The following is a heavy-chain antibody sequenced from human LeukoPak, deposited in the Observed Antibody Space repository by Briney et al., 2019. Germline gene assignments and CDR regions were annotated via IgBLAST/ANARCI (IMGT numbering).Heavy chain of an antibody. Sequence: SETLSLTCAVSGASISGSGYYWGWIRQPPGKGLEWIGNIYDSGSTYYNASLQSRVTISIDTSKNQFSLRLSSVTAADTAMYYCAKSGGYGLIDYWGQGTLVTVSS. CDR1: GASISGSGYY. CDR2: IYDSGST. J-gene: IGHJ4*02. V-gene: IGHV4-39*01. D-gene: IGHD1-26*01. CDR3: AKSGGYGLIDY.